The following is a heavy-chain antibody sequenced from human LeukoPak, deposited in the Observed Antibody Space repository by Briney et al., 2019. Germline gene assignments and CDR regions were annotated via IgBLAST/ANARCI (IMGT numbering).Heavy chain of an antibody. CDR3: ARGNSIYYGMDV. V-gene: IGHV3-21*01. CDR1: GFTFSTYT. CDR2: ITSSSTNI. J-gene: IGHJ6*02. D-gene: IGHD4-23*01. Sequence: PGGSLRLSCAASGFTFSTYTMNWVRQAPGKGLEWVSSITSSSTNIFYSDSLKGRFTVSRDNAKNSLYLQMNSLRAKDTAVYYCARGNSIYYGMDVWGQGTTVTVSS.